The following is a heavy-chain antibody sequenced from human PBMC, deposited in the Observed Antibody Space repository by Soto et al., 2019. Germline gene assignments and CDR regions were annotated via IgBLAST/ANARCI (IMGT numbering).Heavy chain of an antibody. J-gene: IGHJ4*02. CDR1: GGSISGYY. Sequence: SETLSLTCTVSGGSISGYYWSWIRQPPGKGLEWLGYIFYSGTTNYNPSLQSRLTISVDTSKNQFSLTLSSATAGDTAVYYCAKGGGRGVPGGDYFDYWGLGTLVTVSS. CDR3: AKGGGRGVPGGDYFDY. CDR2: IFYSGTT. V-gene: IGHV4-59*01. D-gene: IGHD2-8*02.